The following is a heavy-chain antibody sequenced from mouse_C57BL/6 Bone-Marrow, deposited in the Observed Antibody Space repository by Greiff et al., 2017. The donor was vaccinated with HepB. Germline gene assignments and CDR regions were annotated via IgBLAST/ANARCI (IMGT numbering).Heavy chain of an antibody. Sequence: QVQLQQSGAELARPGASVKLSCKASGYTFTSYGISWVKQRTGQGLEWIGEIYPRSGNTYYNEKFKGKATLTADKSSSTAYMELRSLTSEDSAVYCCARPHYYGSSYGYFDVWGTGTTVTVSS. CDR2: IYPRSGNT. CDR3: ARPHYYGSSYGYFDV. CDR1: GYTFTSYG. D-gene: IGHD1-1*01. J-gene: IGHJ1*03. V-gene: IGHV1-81*01.